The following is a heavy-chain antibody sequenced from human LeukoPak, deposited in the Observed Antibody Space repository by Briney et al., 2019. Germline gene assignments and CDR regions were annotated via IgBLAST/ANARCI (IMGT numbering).Heavy chain of an antibody. V-gene: IGHV4-38-2*02. Sequence: PSGTLSLTCSVSGYSISSGYYWGWIRQPPGKGLEWIGGIYHSGSTYYNPSLKSRVTKLVHTSKNQCSLKLSSVTAADTAVYYCARVLPGEGSYQSGTIDYWGQGTLVTVSS. CDR3: ARVLPGEGSYQSGTIDY. CDR1: GYSISSGYY. CDR2: IYHSGST. J-gene: IGHJ4*02. D-gene: IGHD1-26*01.